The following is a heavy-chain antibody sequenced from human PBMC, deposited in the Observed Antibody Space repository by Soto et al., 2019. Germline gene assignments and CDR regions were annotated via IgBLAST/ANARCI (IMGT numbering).Heavy chain of an antibody. CDR2: ISYDGSNK. CDR3: ARLGYYYGSVTYGMDV. CDR1: GFTFSSYG. J-gene: IGHJ6*02. D-gene: IGHD3-10*01. V-gene: IGHV3-30*03. Sequence: QVQLVESGGGVVQPGRSLRLSCAASGFTFSSYGMHWVRQAPGKGLEWVAVISYDGSNKYYADSVKGRFTISRDKSKNTLYLPMNSLGAEDTAVYYCARLGYYYGSVTYGMDVWGQGTTVTVSS.